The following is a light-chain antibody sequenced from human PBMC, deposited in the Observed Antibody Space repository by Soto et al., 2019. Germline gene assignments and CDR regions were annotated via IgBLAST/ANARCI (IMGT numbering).Light chain of an antibody. CDR3: QQYGSSPLT. J-gene: IGKJ4*01. Sequence: EIVLTQSPGTLSLSPGERATLSCRASQSVSSSYLAWYQRKPGQAPRLLIYGASSRATGIPDRFNGSGSGTDFTLTISRLEPEDFAVYYCQQYGSSPLTCGGGNKVDIK. CDR2: GAS. CDR1: QSVSSSY. V-gene: IGKV3-20*01.